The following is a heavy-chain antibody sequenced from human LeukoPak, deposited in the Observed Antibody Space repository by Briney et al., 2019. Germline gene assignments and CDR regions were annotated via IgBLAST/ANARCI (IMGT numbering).Heavy chain of an antibody. CDR2: IYSGGST. CDR3: AREGQERRSTTPCAFDI. V-gene: IGHV3-66*01. D-gene: IGHD2-2*01. CDR1: GFTVSSNY. J-gene: IGHJ3*02. Sequence: GGSLRLSCAASGFTVSSNYMSWVRQAPGKGLEWVSVIYSGGSTYYADSVKGRFTISRDNSKNTLYLQMNSLRAEDTAVYYCAREGQERRSTTPCAFDIWGQGTMVTVSS.